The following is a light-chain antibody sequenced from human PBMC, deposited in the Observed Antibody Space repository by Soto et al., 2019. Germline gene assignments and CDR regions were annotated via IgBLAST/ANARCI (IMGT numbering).Light chain of an antibody. CDR1: QSVSSSY. V-gene: IGKV3-20*01. J-gene: IGKJ1*01. Sequence: EIVLTQSPGTLSLSPGERATLSCSASQSVSSSYLAWYQQKPGQAPRLLMYGASSRATGIPDRFSGSGSGTDFTLTISRLEPEDFAEYYCQQYGSSPTFGQGTKVDIK. CDR3: QQYGSSPT. CDR2: GAS.